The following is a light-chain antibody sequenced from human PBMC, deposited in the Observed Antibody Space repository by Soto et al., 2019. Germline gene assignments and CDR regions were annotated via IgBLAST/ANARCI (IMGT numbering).Light chain of an antibody. Sequence: HSVLTQPPSVSGALGQRVTISCTGSSSNIGAGYDVHWYQQLPGTAPKLLIYGNSNRPSGVPDRFSGSKSGTSASLAITGLQAEDEADYYCQSYDSSLSGSVFGGGTKLTVL. J-gene: IGLJ2*01. CDR3: QSYDSSLSGSV. V-gene: IGLV1-40*01. CDR2: GNS. CDR1: SSNIGAGYD.